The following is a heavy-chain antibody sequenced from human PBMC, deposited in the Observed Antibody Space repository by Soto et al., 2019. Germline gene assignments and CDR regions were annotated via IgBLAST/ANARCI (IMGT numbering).Heavy chain of an antibody. J-gene: IGHJ3*02. CDR3: ANIPYSWNGADAFDI. CDR2: ISYDGSNK. D-gene: IGHD1-1*01. V-gene: IGHV3-30*18. Sequence: QVQLVESGGGVVQPGRSLRLSCAASGFTLSSYGMHWVRQAPGKGLEWVAVISYDGSNKYYADSVKGRFTISRDNSKNTLYLQMSRLRAEDTAVYYCANIPYSWNGADAFDIWGQGTLVTVSS. CDR1: GFTLSSYG.